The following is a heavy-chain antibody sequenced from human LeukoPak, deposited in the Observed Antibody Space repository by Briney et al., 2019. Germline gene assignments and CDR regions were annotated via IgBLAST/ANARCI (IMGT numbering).Heavy chain of an antibody. CDR1: GFIFGSYG. D-gene: IGHD4-17*01. J-gene: IGHJ4*02. CDR3: AKDRHGDYTSDY. Sequence: PGGSPRLSCAASGFIFGSYGMHWVREAPGKGLEWVAFTPYHGVSRYYTESVKGRFTISRDNSKSTLYLQMNSLRIEDTAVYYCAKDRHGDYTSDYWGQGTLVIVSS. CDR2: TPYHGVSR. V-gene: IGHV3-30*02.